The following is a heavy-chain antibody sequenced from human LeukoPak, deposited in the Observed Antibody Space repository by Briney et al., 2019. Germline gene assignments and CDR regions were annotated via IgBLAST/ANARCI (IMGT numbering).Heavy chain of an antibody. J-gene: IGHJ3*02. CDR1: GYSFTSYW. CDR2: IYPGDSDT. Sequence: GASLQIPCKGSGYSFTSYWIGWVRQLPGKGLEWMGIIYPGDSDTRYSPSFQGQVTISADKSISTAYLQWSSLKASDTAMYYCASAPRPFAFDIWGQGTMVTVSS. V-gene: IGHV5-51*01. CDR3: ASAPRPFAFDI.